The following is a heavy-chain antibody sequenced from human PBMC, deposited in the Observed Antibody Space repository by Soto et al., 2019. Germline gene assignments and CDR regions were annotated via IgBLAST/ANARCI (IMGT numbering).Heavy chain of an antibody. CDR3: ARHSLALRKNNWFDP. V-gene: IGHV4-61*08. CDR1: GDSVTSGDYY. D-gene: IGHD3-3*02. J-gene: IGHJ5*02. Sequence: SETLSLTCTVSGDSVTSGDYYWSWIRQPPGKGLEWIGYIYYSGNTNYNPSLKSRVTMSVDTSKNQFSLRLRSVTAADTALYFCARHSLALRKNNWFDPWGQGIMVTVSS. CDR2: IYYSGNT.